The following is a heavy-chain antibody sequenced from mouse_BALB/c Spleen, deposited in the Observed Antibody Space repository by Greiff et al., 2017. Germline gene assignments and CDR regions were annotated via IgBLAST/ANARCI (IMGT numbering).Heavy chain of an antibody. CDR3: CTPIYDYDAMDY. Sequence: EVMLVESGGGLVKPGGSLKLSCAASGFTFSSYAMSWVRQTPEKRLEWVASISSGGSTYYPDSVKGRFTISRDNARNILYLQMSSLRSEDTAMYYCCTPIYDYDAMDYWGQGTSVTVSS. J-gene: IGHJ4*01. V-gene: IGHV5-6-5*01. CDR2: ISSGGST. CDR1: GFTFSSYA. D-gene: IGHD2-3*01.